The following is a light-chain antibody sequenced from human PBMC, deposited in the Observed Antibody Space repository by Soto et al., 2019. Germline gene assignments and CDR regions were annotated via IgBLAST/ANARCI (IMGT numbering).Light chain of an antibody. CDR1: SGYVGTYSL. CDR2: EGH. J-gene: IGLJ1*01. V-gene: IGLV2-23*01. CDR3: CLYVGATTYV. Sequence: QSALAQPASVSGSPGQSITISCTGASGYVGTYSLVSWYQQHPGKAPKVVIYEGHKRPSGVPDRFSGSTSVNTASLTISGLQTEDEADYYCCLYVGATTYVLGTANKVTV.